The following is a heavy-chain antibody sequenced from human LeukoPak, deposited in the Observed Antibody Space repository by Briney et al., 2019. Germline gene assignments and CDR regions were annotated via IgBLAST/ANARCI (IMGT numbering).Heavy chain of an antibody. D-gene: IGHD3-3*01. V-gene: IGHV4-39*01. J-gene: IGHJ4*02. CDR3: ARGQREYYDFWSGYVDY. CDR1: GGSISSSSYY. Sequence: KPSETLSLTCTVSGGSISSSSYYWGWIRQPPGKGLEWIGSIYYSGSTYYNPSLKSRVTISVDTSKNQFSLKLSSVTAADTAVYYCARGQREYYDFWSGYVDYWGQGTLVTVSS. CDR2: IYYSGST.